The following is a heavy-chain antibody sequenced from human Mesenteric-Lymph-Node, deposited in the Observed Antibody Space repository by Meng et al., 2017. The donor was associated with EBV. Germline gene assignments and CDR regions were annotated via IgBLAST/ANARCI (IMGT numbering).Heavy chain of an antibody. CDR3: SRDSIYNGQDS. D-gene: IGHD5-24*01. CDR2: MNPNSGAT. Sequence: QVRLVQSGAEVEKPGACVKAPCKASAYTFTSYDINWVRQATGQGLEWMVWMNPNSGATGSTQKFQGRVTMTRNTSISTAYMELNSLTSEDTAVDYCSRDSIYNGQDSWGQGTLVTVSS. V-gene: IGHV1-8*01. J-gene: IGHJ4*02. CDR1: AYTFTSYD.